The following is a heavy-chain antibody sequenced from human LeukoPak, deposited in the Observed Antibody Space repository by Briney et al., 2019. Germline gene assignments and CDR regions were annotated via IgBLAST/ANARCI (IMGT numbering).Heavy chain of an antibody. CDR2: IYYSGST. V-gene: IGHV4-39*07. J-gene: IGHJ4*02. CDR1: GGSISSSSYY. Sequence: PSETLSLTCTVSGGSISSSSYYWAWIRQPPGTGLEWIGSIYYSGSTYYNPSLKSRVTISVDTSKNQFSLKLNSVTAADTAVYYCARDGIAARPDFDYWGQGTLVTVSS. CDR3: ARDGIAARPDFDY. D-gene: IGHD6-6*01.